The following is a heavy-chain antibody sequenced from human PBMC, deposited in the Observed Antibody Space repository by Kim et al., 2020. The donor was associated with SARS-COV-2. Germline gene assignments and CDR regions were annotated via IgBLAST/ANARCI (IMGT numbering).Heavy chain of an antibody. CDR2: IWYDGSNK. V-gene: IGHV3-33*01. CDR1: GITFSTYG. CDR3: AREGLLPIATIRPHYFFDC. D-gene: IGHD1-26*01. Sequence: GGSLRLSCAASGITFSTYGMHWVRQSPGKGLEWVATIWYDGSNKDYADSVKGRFTISRDNSKNTLYLQMSSLRAEDAAVYYCAREGLLPIATIRPHYFFDCGGQGTLVTV. J-gene: IGHJ4*02.